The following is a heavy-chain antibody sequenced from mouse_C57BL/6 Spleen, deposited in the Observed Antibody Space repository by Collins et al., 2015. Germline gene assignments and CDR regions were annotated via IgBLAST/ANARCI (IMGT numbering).Heavy chain of an antibody. CDR2: IHPNSGST. Sequence: QVQLQQPGAELVKPGASVKLSCKASGYTFTSYWMHWVKQRPGQGLEWIGMIHPNSGSTNYNEKFKSKATLTVDKSSSTAYMQLSSLTSEDSAVYYCARFNLYFGAMDYWGQGTSVTVSS. J-gene: IGHJ4*01. CDR3: ARFNLYFGAMDY. V-gene: IGHV1-64*01. D-gene: IGHD2-1*01. CDR1: GYTFTSYW.